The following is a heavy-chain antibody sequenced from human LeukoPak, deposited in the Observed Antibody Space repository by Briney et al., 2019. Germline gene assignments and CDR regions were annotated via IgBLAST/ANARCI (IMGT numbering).Heavy chain of an antibody. CDR2: IHSDGTT. D-gene: IGHD3-16*01. Sequence: PSETLSLTCTVSGGSISSHYWSWIRQPPGKGLEFIGYIHSDGTTNYDSSLQSRVAISLDTSKIQFSLRLYSVTAADTALYFCARLNFRGGEALHFDSWGQGTLVTVSS. J-gene: IGHJ4*02. CDR1: GGSISSHY. CDR3: ARLNFRGGEALHFDS. V-gene: IGHV4-4*09.